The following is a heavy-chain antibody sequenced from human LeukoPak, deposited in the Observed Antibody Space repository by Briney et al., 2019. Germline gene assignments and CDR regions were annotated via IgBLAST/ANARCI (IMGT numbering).Heavy chain of an antibody. V-gene: IGHV1-69*13. J-gene: IGHJ6*03. CDR3: ARGTFMGWYMDV. Sequence: SVEVSCKASGGTFSSYAISWVRQAPGQGLEWMGGIIPIFGTANYAQKFQGRVTITADESTSTAYMELSSLRSEDTAVYYCARGTFMGWYMDVWGKGTTVTVSS. CDR2: IIPIFGTA. D-gene: IGHD1-14*01. CDR1: GGTFSSYA.